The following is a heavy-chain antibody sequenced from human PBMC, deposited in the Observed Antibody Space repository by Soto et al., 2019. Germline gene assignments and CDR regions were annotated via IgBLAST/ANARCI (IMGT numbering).Heavy chain of an antibody. J-gene: IGHJ5*02. V-gene: IGHV1-18*01. D-gene: IGHD5-12*01. CDR2: ISTYSGDT. CDR1: GYTFFTYD. CDR3: ARHHGPTTSENWFDP. Sequence: QVHLVQSGVEVKTPGASVKVSCQASGYTFFTYDISWVRQAPGQGLEWMGWISTYSGDTKYAQKFQGRVTRTTDTSTTTAYLELRSLRSDATAVYYCARHHGPTTSENWFDPWGQGTLVTVSS.